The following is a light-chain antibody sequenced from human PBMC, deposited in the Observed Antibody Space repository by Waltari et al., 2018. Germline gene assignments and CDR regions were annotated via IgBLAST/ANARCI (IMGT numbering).Light chain of an antibody. CDR3: QQYENTLFT. Sequence: DIQMTQSPSSLSASVGDRVTITCQASQDIGNFLNWYKKKPGKAPKLLIYDASSLETGVPSSFSGSGSGTDFTFTIISLQPEDIATYYCQQYENTLFTFGGGTKVEIK. V-gene: IGKV1-33*01. J-gene: IGKJ4*01. CDR2: DAS. CDR1: QDIGNF.